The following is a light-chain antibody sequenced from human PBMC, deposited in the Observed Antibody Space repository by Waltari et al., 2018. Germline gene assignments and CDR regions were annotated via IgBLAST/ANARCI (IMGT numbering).Light chain of an antibody. V-gene: IGLV3-1*01. CDR1: RLGNKY. CDR2: QDS. CDR3: QSWDSSLVV. J-gene: IGLJ2*01. Sequence: YDLTQPPSVSVSPGQTASISCPGDRLGNKYASWYQQKPGQSPVLVIYQDSERPLWIPERFSGSNSGNTATLTISGTQTMDEADYYCQSWDSSLVVFGGGTKLTVL.